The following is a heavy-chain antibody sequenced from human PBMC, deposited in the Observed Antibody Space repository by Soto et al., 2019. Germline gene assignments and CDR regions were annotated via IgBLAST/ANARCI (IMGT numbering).Heavy chain of an antibody. CDR3: AKDEISKTIRGDAFNF. J-gene: IGHJ3*01. Sequence: PGGSLRLSCAASGXXXSXXXMHWVRQAPGKGLEWVAVISYDGSYQYYVDSVKGRFTISRDNSKNTLYLQMNSLRAEDTAVYYCAKDEISKTIRGDAFNFWGQGTMVTVSS. V-gene: IGHV3-30*18. CDR1: GXXXSXXX. D-gene: IGHD1-7*01. CDR2: ISYDGSYQ.